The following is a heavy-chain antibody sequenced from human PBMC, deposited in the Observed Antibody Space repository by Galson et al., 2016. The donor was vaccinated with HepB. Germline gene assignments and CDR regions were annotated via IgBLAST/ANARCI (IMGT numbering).Heavy chain of an antibody. J-gene: IGHJ5*02. D-gene: IGHD2-15*01. CDR1: GDSISSSAYY. Sequence: TLSLTCTVSGDSISSSAYYWSWIRQHPGKGLEFIGYIYFNGSTYYNPSLKGRFTISLDTSKNQFSLNLSSVTAADTAVYYCARVIVIVVAATLYTWFDPWGQGTLVTVSS. V-gene: IGHV4-31*03. CDR3: ARVIVIVVAATLYTWFDP. CDR2: IYFNGST.